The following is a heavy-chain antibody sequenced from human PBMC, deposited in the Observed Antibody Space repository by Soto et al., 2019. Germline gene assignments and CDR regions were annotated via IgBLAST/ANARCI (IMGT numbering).Heavy chain of an antibody. V-gene: IGHV3-23*01. J-gene: IGHJ4*02. Sequence: EVKLLDSGGGSVQPGGSLRLSCAASGLPFINYAMHWVRQAPGKGLEWVSAISGSGGRTYYGDSVKGRFTISRDNSKDTLYLHMNRLTAEDTAVYFCAKEGVRDSSISLYFFDQWGQGTVVTVSS. CDR1: GLPFINYA. D-gene: IGHD3-10*01. CDR3: AKEGVRDSSISLYFFDQ. CDR2: ISGSGGRT.